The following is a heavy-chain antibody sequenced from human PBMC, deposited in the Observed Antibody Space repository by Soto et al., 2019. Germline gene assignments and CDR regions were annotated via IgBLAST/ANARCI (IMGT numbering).Heavy chain of an antibody. V-gene: IGHV4-4*02. CDR1: GGSISSSNW. D-gene: IGHD6-6*01. J-gene: IGHJ6*02. Sequence: PSETLSLTCAVSGGSISSSNWWSWVRQPPGKGLEWIGEIYHSGSTNYNPSLKSRVTISVDKSKNQFSLKLSSVTAADTAVYYCARDKGRKEFMQLVHNYYYGMDVWGQGTTVTVSS. CDR2: IYHSGST. CDR3: ARDKGRKEFMQLVHNYYYGMDV.